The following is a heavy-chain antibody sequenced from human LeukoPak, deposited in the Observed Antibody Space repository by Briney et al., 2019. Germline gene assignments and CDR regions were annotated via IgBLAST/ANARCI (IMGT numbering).Heavy chain of an antibody. J-gene: IGHJ4*02. CDR2: INWNGGST. CDR3: ARGAYCGGDCPLPNSLY. CDR1: GFTFDDYG. Sequence: GGSLRLSCAASGFTFDDYGMSWVRQAPGKGLEWVSGINWNGGSTGYADSVKGRFTISRDNAKNTLYLQMNSLTAEDTAVYYCARGAYCGGDCPLPNSLYWGRGTLVTVSS. V-gene: IGHV3-20*04. D-gene: IGHD2-21*01.